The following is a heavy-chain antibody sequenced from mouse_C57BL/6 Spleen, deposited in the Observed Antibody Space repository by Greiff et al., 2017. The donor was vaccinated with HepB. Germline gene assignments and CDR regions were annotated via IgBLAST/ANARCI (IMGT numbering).Heavy chain of an antibody. CDR3: ARAPRLYSNYPYWYFDV. Sequence: EVMLVESEGGLVQPGSSMKLSCTASGFTFSDYYMAWVRQVPEKGLEWVANINYDGSSTYYLDSLKSRFIISRDNAKNILYLQMSSLKSEDTATYYCARAPRLYSNYPYWYFDVWGTGTTVTVSS. CDR2: INYDGSST. V-gene: IGHV5-16*01. D-gene: IGHD2-5*01. J-gene: IGHJ1*03. CDR1: GFTFSDYY.